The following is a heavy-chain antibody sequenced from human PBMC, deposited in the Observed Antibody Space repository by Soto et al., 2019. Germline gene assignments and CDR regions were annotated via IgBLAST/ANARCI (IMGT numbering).Heavy chain of an antibody. CDR1: GFTLGDHY. V-gene: IGHV3-72*01. CDR3: VRATYFSDSSGYPRCLDY. CDR2: SRDKPQGYST. D-gene: IGHD3-22*01. Sequence: GGSVRLSCAVSGFTLGDHYIDWVRQSPGKGLEWVGRSRDKPQGYSTAYAASVKGRFTTSRDESKNSAYLQMNSLKTEETAVYYCVRATYFSDSSGYPRCLDYSGQGTLVTVSS. J-gene: IGHJ4*02.